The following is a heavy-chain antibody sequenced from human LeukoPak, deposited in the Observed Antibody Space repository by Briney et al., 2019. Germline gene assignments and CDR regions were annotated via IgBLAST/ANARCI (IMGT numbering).Heavy chain of an antibody. Sequence: SQTLSLTCAISGDSVSSNSAAWTWIRQSPSRGLEWLGRTYYRSKWYNDYAVSVKSRITINPDTSKNQFSLQLNSVTPEDTAVYYCARDHLTIFGVVIIENYYYYGMDVWGQGTTVTVSS. D-gene: IGHD3-3*01. CDR1: GDSVSSNSAA. V-gene: IGHV6-1*01. CDR2: TYYRSKWYN. J-gene: IGHJ6*02. CDR3: ARDHLTIFGVVIIENYYYYGMDV.